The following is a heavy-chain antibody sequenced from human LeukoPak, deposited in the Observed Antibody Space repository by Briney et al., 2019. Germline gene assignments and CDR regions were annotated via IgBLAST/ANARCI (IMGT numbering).Heavy chain of an antibody. CDR1: GGSISIY. CDR3: ARVGDTSGYFYYFDN. D-gene: IGHD3-22*01. J-gene: IGHJ4*02. CDR2: ISYGGGT. V-gene: IGHV4-59*08. Sequence: SETLSPTCAVSGGSISIYWSWVRQPAGKGLEWVGYISYGGGTTYNASLKHRLSMSMDTSKNQLSLRLSSVTAADTALYYCARVGDTSGYFYYFDNWGQGTLVTVSS.